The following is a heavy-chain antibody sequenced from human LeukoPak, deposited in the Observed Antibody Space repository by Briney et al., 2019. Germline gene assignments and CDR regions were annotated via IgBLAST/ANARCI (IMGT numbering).Heavy chain of an antibody. CDR1: GXSFSGYY. D-gene: IGHD4-11*01. CDR2: INHSGST. Sequence: SETLSLTCAVYGXSFSGYYWSWIRQPPGKGLEWIGEINHSGSTNYNPSLKSRVTISVDTSKNQFSLKLSSVTAADTAVYYCARVGTTTLDYWGQGTLVTVSS. CDR3: ARVGTTTLDY. V-gene: IGHV4-34*01. J-gene: IGHJ4*02.